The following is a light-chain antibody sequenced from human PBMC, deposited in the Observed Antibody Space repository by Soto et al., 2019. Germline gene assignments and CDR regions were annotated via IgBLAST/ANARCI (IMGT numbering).Light chain of an antibody. J-gene: IGKJ1*01. Sequence: DIQMTQSPSTLSASVGDRVTTNCRASQGISVWLAWYQQKPGKAPNLLIYQASRLESWVPSSFSGSGSGTEFTLTISSLQPDDFATYYCQHYNSYSEAFGQGTKVDIK. V-gene: IGKV1-5*03. CDR2: QAS. CDR3: QHYNSYSEA. CDR1: QGISVW.